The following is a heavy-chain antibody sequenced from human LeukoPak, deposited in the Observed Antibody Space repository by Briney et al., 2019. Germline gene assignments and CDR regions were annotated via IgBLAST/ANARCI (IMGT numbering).Heavy chain of an antibody. J-gene: IGHJ4*02. CDR1: GFTFSSYS. CDR2: ISSSSSYI. V-gene: IGHV3-21*01. Sequence: GGSLRLPCAASGFTFSSYSMNWVRQAPGKGLEWVSSISSSSSYIYYADSVKGRFTISRDNAKNSLYLQMNSLRAEDTAVYYCARSCYYDSSGYYFPPVPLDYWGQGTLVTVSS. D-gene: IGHD3-22*01. CDR3: ARSCYYDSSGYYFPPVPLDY.